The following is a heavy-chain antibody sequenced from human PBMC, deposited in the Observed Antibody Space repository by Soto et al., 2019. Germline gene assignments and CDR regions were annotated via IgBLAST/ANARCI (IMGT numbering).Heavy chain of an antibody. CDR3: ARDPIIAAAGTGGWFDP. V-gene: IGHV1-69*13. CDR2: IIPIFGTA. D-gene: IGHD6-13*01. CDR1: GGTFSSYA. J-gene: IGHJ5*02. Sequence: SVKVSCKASGGTFSSYAISWVRQAPGQGLEWMGGIIPIFGTANYAQKFQGRVTITADESTSTAYMELSSLRSEDTAVYYCARDPIIAAAGTGGWFDPWGQGALVTVSS.